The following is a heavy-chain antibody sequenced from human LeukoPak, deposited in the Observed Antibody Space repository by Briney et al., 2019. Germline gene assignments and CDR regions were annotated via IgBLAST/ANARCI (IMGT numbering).Heavy chain of an antibody. D-gene: IGHD2-2*01. Sequence: PETLSLTCAVYGGSFSGYYWSWIRQPPGKGLEWIGEINHSGSTNYNPSLKSRVTISVDTSKNQFSLKLSSVTAADTAVYYCARQGYCSSTGCYRSHWFDPWGQGTLVTVSS. CDR1: GGSFSGYY. V-gene: IGHV4-34*01. CDR2: INHSGST. J-gene: IGHJ5*02. CDR3: ARQGYCSSTGCYRSHWFDP.